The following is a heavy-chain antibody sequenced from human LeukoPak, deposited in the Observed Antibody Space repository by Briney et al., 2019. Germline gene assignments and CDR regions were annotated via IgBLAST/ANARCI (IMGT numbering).Heavy chain of an antibody. D-gene: IGHD2-15*01. CDR1: GFSFSSYG. CDR2: IRYDGTNK. Sequence: SGGSLRLSCAASGFSFSSYGMHWVRQAPGKGLEWVAFIRYDGTNKYYADSVKGRFTISRDNSKNTLYLQMNSLRAEDTAMYYCAKAPVTTCSGAYCYPFDYWGQGTLVTVSS. J-gene: IGHJ4*02. V-gene: IGHV3-30*02. CDR3: AKAPVTTCSGAYCYPFDY.